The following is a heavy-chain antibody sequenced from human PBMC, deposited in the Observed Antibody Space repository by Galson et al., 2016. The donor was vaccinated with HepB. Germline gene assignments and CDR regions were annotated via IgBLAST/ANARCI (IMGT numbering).Heavy chain of an antibody. V-gene: IGHV3-53*01. D-gene: IGHD7-27*01. CDR1: GFRFNTYW. CDR3: ARAWGNYGMDV. CDR2: IYSSGST. Sequence: LRLSCAASGFRFNTYWMSWVRLAPGKGLEWVSVIYSSGSTYYADSVRGRFTFSRDNSKNTLYLQMNSLRAEDTAVYYCARAWGNYGMDVWGQGTTVTVSS. J-gene: IGHJ6*02.